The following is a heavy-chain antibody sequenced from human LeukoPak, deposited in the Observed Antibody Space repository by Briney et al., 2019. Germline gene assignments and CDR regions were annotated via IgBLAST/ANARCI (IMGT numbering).Heavy chain of an antibody. V-gene: IGHV1-2*04. CDR3: ARAPARSSTSFYYWFDH. J-gene: IGHJ5*02. CDR2: ITLSGGGT. CDR1: GYTFTCYY. D-gene: IGHD2-2*01. Sequence: ASVKVSCKASGYTFTCYYMHWVGQAGGQGVEWVGWITLSGGGTSDAQTFPVSVSMTRDTSISTAYMELSRLRSDAAAVYYCARAPARSSTSFYYWFDHWGQGTLVTVSS.